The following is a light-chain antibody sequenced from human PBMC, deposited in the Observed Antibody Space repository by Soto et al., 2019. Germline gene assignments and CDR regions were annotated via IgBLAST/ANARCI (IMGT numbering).Light chain of an antibody. CDR2: DVS. CDR1: SSDIGDYNY. V-gene: IGLV2-14*01. CDR3: SSSTTTTSLVV. Sequence: QAVVTQPASVSGSPGQSITISCTGTSSDIGDYNYVSWYQQYPGKVPKLVIYDVSHRPSGVSNRFSGSKSGNTASLTISGLQAEDEAEYYCSSSTTTTSLVVFGGGTKVTVL. J-gene: IGLJ3*02.